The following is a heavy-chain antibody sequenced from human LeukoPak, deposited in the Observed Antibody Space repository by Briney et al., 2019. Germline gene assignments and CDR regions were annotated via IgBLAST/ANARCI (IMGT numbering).Heavy chain of an antibody. V-gene: IGHV3-73*01. Sequence: GGSLRLSCAVSGFTFSGSAMHWVRPASGKGLEWVGRIRSRAKSYATAYAASVKGRFTISRDDSKNTAYLQMNSLKTEDTAVYYCSRGLVDYDILTGDAFDIWGQGTMVTVSS. D-gene: IGHD3-9*01. CDR3: SRGLVDYDILTGDAFDI. J-gene: IGHJ3*02. CDR2: IRSRAKSYAT. CDR1: GFTFSGSA.